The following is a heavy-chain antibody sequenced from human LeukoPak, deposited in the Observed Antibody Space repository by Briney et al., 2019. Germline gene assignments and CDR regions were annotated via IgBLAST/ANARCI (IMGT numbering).Heavy chain of an antibody. D-gene: IGHD6-19*01. V-gene: IGHV1-2*02. CDR1: GYTFTGYY. CDR2: INPNSGGT. Sequence: ASVKVSCKASGYTFTGYYMHWVRQAPGQGLEWMGWINPNSGGTNYAQKFQGRVTMTRDTSISTAYMELSRLRSDDTAVYYCAGVAEWLVGGSFDYWGQGTLVTVSS. CDR3: AGVAEWLVGGSFDY. J-gene: IGHJ4*02.